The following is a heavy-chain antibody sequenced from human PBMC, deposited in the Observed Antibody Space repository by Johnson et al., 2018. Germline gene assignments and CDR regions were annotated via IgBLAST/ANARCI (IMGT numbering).Heavy chain of an antibody. J-gene: IGHJ4*02. CDR1: GFTVSSNY. D-gene: IGHD2-15*01. CDR3: ARGGMVGDYPDYTDY. CDR2: IYSDGIT. Sequence: VQLQESGGGLVQPGGSLRLSCAASGFTVSSNYMSWVRQAPGKGLEWVSVIYSDGITYYADSVKGRFTISSDNSMNTLFLQMSSLTTEETAVDYCARGGMVGDYPDYTDYWGQGTLVTVSS. V-gene: IGHV3-66*02.